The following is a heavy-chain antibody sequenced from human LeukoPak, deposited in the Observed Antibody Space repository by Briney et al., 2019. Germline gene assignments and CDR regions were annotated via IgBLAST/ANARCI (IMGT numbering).Heavy chain of an antibody. CDR3: ARLYYYDSSGYYPDLYYFDY. D-gene: IGHD3-22*01. Sequence: ASVKVSCKASGYTFTSYGISWVRQAPGQGLEWMGWISAYNGNTNYAQKLQGRVTMTTDTSTSTAYMELRSLRSDDTAVYYCARLYYYDSSGYYPDLYYFDYWGQGTLVTVSS. V-gene: IGHV1-18*01. CDR2: ISAYNGNT. CDR1: GYTFTSYG. J-gene: IGHJ4*02.